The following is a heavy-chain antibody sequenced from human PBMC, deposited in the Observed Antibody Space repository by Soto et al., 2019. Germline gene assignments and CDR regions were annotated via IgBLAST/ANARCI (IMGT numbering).Heavy chain of an antibody. CDR1: GFTFSSSW. D-gene: IGHD6-19*01. CDR2: INSGASTT. J-gene: IGHJ4*02. Sequence: GGSLRLSCAASGFTFSSSWMHWVRQAPGNGLVWVSRINSGASTTNYADSVKGRFTISRDNAKNTLYLQMDSLTAEDTAVYYCARGPSGWFGYDYWGQGTLVTVSS. CDR3: ARGPSGWFGYDY. V-gene: IGHV3-74*01.